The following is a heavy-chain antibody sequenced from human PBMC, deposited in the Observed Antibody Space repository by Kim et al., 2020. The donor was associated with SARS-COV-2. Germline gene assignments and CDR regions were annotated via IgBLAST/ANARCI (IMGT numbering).Heavy chain of an antibody. D-gene: IGHD6-13*01. CDR2: ISYDGSNK. Sequence: GGSLRLSCAASGFTFSSYGMHWVRQAPGKGLEWVAVISYDGSNKYYADSVKGRFTISRDNSKNTLYLQMNSLRAEDTAVYYCAKEGVSSSWYYYYGMDVWGQGTTVTVSS. CDR1: GFTFSSYG. J-gene: IGHJ6*02. CDR3: AKEGVSSSWYYYYGMDV. V-gene: IGHV3-30*18.